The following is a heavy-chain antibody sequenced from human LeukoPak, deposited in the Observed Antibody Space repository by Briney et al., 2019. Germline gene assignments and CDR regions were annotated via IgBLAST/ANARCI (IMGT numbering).Heavy chain of an antibody. Sequence: SETLSLTCTVSGGSISSSSYYWGWIRQPPGKGLEWIGSIYYSGSTYYNPSLKSRVTISVDTSKNQFSLKLSSVTAADTAVYYCARRGSGWYSYYFDYWGQGTLVTVSS. J-gene: IGHJ4*02. V-gene: IGHV4-39*07. CDR2: IYYSGST. CDR1: GGSISSSSYY. CDR3: ARRGSGWYSYYFDY. D-gene: IGHD6-19*01.